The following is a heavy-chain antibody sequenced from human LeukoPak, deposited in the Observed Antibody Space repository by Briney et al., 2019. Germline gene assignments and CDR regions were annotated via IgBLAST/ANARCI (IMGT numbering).Heavy chain of an antibody. D-gene: IGHD2-2*01. J-gene: IGHJ4*02. CDR3: ARDYQLDY. CDR2: IYHSGTT. V-gene: IGHV4-61*01. Sequence: SETLSLTCTVSGGFVSSGSYYWSWIRQPPGKGLEWIGYIYHSGTTNYNPSLKSRVTISVDTSKNQFSLKLSSVTAADTAVYYCARDYQLDYWGQGTLVTVSS. CDR1: GGFVSSGSYY.